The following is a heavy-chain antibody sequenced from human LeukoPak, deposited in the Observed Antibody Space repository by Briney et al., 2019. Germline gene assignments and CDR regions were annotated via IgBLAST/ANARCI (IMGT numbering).Heavy chain of an antibody. CDR3: ARVGDDYGDYIWFDP. Sequence: SVKVSCKSSGGTFSSYAIRWVRQAPGQGLAWMGGIIPIFGTANYAQKFQGRVTITADESTGTAYMELSSLRSEDTAVYYCARVGDDYGDYIWFDPWGQGTLVTVSS. V-gene: IGHV1-69*13. J-gene: IGHJ5*02. D-gene: IGHD4-17*01. CDR1: GGTFSSYA. CDR2: IIPIFGTA.